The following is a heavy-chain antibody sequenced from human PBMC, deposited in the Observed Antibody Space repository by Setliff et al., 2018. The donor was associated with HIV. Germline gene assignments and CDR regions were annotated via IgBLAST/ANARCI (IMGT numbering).Heavy chain of an antibody. V-gene: IGHV3-23*01. D-gene: IGHD3-22*01. Sequence: GGSLRLSCAASGFTFSSYAMSWVRQAPGKGLEWVSAISGSGGSTHYADSVKGRFTISRDNAKNTLYLQMNSLRAEDTAVYYCAKDRTVVVITIFDYWGQGTLVTVSS. CDR2: ISGSGGST. J-gene: IGHJ4*02. CDR1: GFTFSSYA. CDR3: AKDRTVVVITIFDY.